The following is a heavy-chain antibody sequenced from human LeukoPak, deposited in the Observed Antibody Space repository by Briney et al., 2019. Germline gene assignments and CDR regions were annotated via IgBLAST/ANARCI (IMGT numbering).Heavy chain of an antibody. V-gene: IGHV3-23*01. J-gene: IGHJ4*02. CDR1: GFTFSSYA. Sequence: GGSLRLSCAASGFTFSSYAMSWVRQAPGKGLEWVSAISGSGGSTYYADSVKGRFTISRDNSKNTLYLQMNSPRAEDTAVYYCAKGPPCVVVTAYIGYWGQGTLVTVSS. CDR3: AKGPPCVVVTAYIGY. CDR2: ISGSGGST. D-gene: IGHD2-21*02.